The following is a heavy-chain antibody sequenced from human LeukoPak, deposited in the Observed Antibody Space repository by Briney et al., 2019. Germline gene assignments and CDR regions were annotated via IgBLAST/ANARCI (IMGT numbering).Heavy chain of an antibody. V-gene: IGHV1-2*02. CDR2: INPNSGGT. D-gene: IGHD3-3*01. CDR3: ARRSSITIFGVVIHRDNWFDP. Sequence: ASVKVSCKASGYTFTGYYMHWVRQAPGQGLEWMGWINPNSGGTNYAQKFQGRVTMTRDTSISTAYMELSRLRSDDTAVYYCARRSSITIFGVVIHRDNWFDPWGQGTLVTVSS. J-gene: IGHJ5*02. CDR1: GYTFTGYY.